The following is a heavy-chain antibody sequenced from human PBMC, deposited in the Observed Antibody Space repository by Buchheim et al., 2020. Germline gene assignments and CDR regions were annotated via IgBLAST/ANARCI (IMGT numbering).Heavy chain of an antibody. CDR2: ICGRGATP. J-gene: IGHJ4*02. CDR1: GFTFNNYA. CDR3: AKVVDIVVADDF. V-gene: IGHV3-23*01. Sequence: EVRLLESGGGLVQPGGSLRLSCVASGFTFNNYAMTWVRQAPGKGLEWVSSICGRGATPYYADSVKGRFTISRDNSKNTLYLQMNSLRAEDTAIYYCAKVVDIVVADDFWGQGTL. D-gene: IGHD2-15*01.